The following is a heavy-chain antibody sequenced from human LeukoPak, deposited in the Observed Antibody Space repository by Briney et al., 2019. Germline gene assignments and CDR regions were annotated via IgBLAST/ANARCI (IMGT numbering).Heavy chain of an antibody. D-gene: IGHD2-2*02. CDR2: INHSGST. J-gene: IGHJ1*01. CDR1: GGSFSGYY. CDR3: ARGPYCSSTSCYRGFQY. Sequence: SETLSLTCAAYGGSFSGYYWSWIRQPPGKGLEWIGEINHSGSTTYNPSLKSRVTISVDTSKNQFSLKLSSVTAADTAVYYCARGPYCSSTSCYRGFQYWGLGTLVTVSS. V-gene: IGHV4-34*01.